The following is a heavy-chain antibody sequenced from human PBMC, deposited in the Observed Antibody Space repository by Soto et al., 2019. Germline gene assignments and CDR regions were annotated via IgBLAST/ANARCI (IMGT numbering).Heavy chain of an antibody. V-gene: IGHV1-18*01. D-gene: IGHD3-16*01. CDR3: ARGGYYGAVWGKLNQIGLAV. CDR2: MSPYNDYT. Sequence: QVRLVQPAAEVKKPGASVKVSCKTSGYTFIRYGIAWVRQAPGQGLEWMGWMSPYNDYTTYAQKCQGRVRMTSDTPTKTVGPERSLMTSDAPALYYCARGGYYGAVWGKLNQIGLAVWGQGTTVSAS. J-gene: IGHJ6*02. CDR1: GYTFIRYG.